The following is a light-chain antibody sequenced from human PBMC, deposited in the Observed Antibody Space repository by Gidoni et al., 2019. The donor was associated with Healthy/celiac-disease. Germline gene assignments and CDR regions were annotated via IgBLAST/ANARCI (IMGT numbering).Light chain of an antibody. V-gene: IGLV1-40*01. CDR2: GNS. Sequence: QSVLTQPPSVSRAPGQTVTISCTGSSSNIWAGYDVHWYQQLPGTAPKLLIYGNSNRPSGIPDRFSGSKSGTSASLAITGLQAEDEADYYCQSYDSSLSGSVFGGGTKLTVL. J-gene: IGLJ2*01. CDR3: QSYDSSLSGSV. CDR1: SSNIWAGYD.